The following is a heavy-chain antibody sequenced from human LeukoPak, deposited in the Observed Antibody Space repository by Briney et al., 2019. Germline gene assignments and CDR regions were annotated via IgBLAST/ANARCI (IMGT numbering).Heavy chain of an antibody. CDR3: ARGVFDIVVVPAAIAYYYYMDV. Sequence: GGSLRLSCAASGFTVSSHYMSWVRQAPGKGLEWVSAISGSGGSTYYADSVKGRFTISRDNSKNTLYLQMNSLRAEDTAVYYCARGVFDIVVVPAAIAYYYYMDVWGKGTTVTVSS. CDR1: GFTVSSHY. J-gene: IGHJ6*03. V-gene: IGHV3-23*01. CDR2: ISGSGGST. D-gene: IGHD2-2*01.